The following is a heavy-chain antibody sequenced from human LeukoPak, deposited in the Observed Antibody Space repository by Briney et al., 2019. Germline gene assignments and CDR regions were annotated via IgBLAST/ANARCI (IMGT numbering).Heavy chain of an antibody. Sequence: ASVKVSFKSSGYSFSIYGITWARQAPGQGLEYLGWISASDGTTNYAQKVQDRVTMTTDTSTSTAYLELRSLRSEDTAVYYCARCGAAVTTHFSHWGQGTLVTVSS. CDR3: ARCGAAVTTHFSH. J-gene: IGHJ4*02. V-gene: IGHV1-18*01. CDR1: GYSFSIYG. CDR2: ISASDGTT. D-gene: IGHD4-17*01.